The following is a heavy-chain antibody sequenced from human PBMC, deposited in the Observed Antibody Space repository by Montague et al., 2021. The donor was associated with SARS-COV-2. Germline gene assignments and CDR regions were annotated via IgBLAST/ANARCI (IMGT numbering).Heavy chain of an antibody. CDR2: IYWDGDK. D-gene: IGHD3-10*01. V-gene: IGHV2-5*02. CDR3: AHRREDATLITKWCDP. Sequence: PALVKPTQTLTLTCTFSGFSLSTNGVGVGWIRQPPGKALEWLALIYWDGDKRYSPSLMSGLTISRGTYKNQVVLTMTNINPVDTATYYCAHRREDATLITKWCDPWGQGTMVTVSS. J-gene: IGHJ5*02. CDR1: GFSLSTNGVG.